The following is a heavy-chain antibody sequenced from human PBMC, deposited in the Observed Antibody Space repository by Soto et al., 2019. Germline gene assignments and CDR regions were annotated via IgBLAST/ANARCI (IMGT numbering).Heavy chain of an antibody. Sequence: SQTLSLTCAISGDSVSSNSAAWNWIRQSPSRGLEWLGRTYYRSKWYNDYAVSVKSRITINPDTSKNQFSLQLNSVTPEDTAVYYCARDIATVQLEHYYYGMDVWGQGTTVTVSS. CDR1: GDSVSSNSAA. CDR3: ARDIATVQLEHYYYGMDV. J-gene: IGHJ6*02. CDR2: TYYRSKWYN. D-gene: IGHD1-1*01. V-gene: IGHV6-1*01.